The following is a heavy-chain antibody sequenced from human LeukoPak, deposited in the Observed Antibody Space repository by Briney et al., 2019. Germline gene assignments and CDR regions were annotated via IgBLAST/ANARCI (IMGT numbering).Heavy chain of an antibody. Sequence: PGGSLRLSCAASGFTFSRHWMSWVRQAPGKGLEWVATTNQDGGAEYYVDSVKGRFTISRDNAKNSLYLQMNSLRVEDTAVYYCARVATMVRVPLDALDIWGQGTMVSVSS. D-gene: IGHD3-10*01. V-gene: IGHV3-7*05. CDR3: ARVATMVRVPLDALDI. J-gene: IGHJ3*02. CDR1: GFTFSRHW. CDR2: TNQDGGAE.